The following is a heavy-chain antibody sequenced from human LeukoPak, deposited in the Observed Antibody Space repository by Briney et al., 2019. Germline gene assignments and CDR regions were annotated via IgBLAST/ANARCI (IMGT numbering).Heavy chain of an antibody. D-gene: IGHD1-26*01. CDR1: GGSISSYY. J-gene: IGHJ4*02. Sequence: SETLSLTCTVAGGSISSYYWSWIRQPAGKGLEWIGRTYTSGSTNYNPSLKSRVTMSVDTSKNQFSLKLSSVTAADTAVYYCARQKGGSYLYYFDYWGQGTLVTVSS. CDR3: ARQKGGSYLYYFDY. V-gene: IGHV4-4*07. CDR2: TYTSGST.